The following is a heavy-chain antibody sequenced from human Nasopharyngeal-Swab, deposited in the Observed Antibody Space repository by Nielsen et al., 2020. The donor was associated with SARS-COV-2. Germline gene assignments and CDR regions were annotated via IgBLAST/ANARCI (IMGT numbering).Heavy chain of an antibody. CDR2: ISGYNGKT. V-gene: IGHV1-18*01. J-gene: IGHJ6*02. D-gene: IGHD3-10*01. Sequence: WVRQAPGQGLEWMGWISGYNGKTNYAEKLQDRVTMTTDTSTYTAYMELRSLRSDDTAMYYCAREGAMVRSYGMDVWGQGTTVTVSS. CDR3: AREGAMVRSYGMDV.